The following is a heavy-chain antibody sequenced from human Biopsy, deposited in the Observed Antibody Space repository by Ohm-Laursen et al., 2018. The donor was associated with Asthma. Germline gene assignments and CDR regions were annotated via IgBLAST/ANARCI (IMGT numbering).Heavy chain of an antibody. Sequence: SSVKVPCKAPGGTFSNFAISWVRQAPGQGLEWLGGIMTVFGTTNYAQKFQGRVTITADESTSTAYMEVTSLRSEDTAIYYCARCQVGYSSGWSLLLKKIYYPGMDVWGQGTAVTVSS. CDR1: GGTFSNFA. D-gene: IGHD6-19*01. CDR2: IMTVFGTT. CDR3: ARCQVGYSSGWSLLLKKIYYPGMDV. V-gene: IGHV1-69*01. J-gene: IGHJ6*02.